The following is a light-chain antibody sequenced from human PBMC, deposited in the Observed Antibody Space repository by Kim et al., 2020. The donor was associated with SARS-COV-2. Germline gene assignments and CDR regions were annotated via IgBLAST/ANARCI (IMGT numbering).Light chain of an antibody. Sequence: ELTQPPSASGTPGQRVTISCSGSSSNIGSNTVNWYQQLPGTAPKLLIYSNNQRPSGVPDRFSGSKSGTSASLAISGLQSEDEADYYCAAWDDSLNVWVFGGGTQLTVL. J-gene: IGLJ3*02. CDR2: SNN. CDR1: SSNIGSNT. V-gene: IGLV1-44*01. CDR3: AAWDDSLNVWV.